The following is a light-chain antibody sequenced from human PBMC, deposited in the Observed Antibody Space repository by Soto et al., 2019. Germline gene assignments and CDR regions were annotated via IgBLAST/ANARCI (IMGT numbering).Light chain of an antibody. CDR1: QNIGNY. Sequence: EIVLTQSPATLSLSPGERATLSCRASQNIGNYLAWYQQKPGQTPRLLIYEASNRATGIPARFSGSGSGTDFTLTISSLEPEDFTIYYCQQRRSWPPTWAFGQGTKVEIK. J-gene: IGKJ1*01. V-gene: IGKV3-11*01. CDR3: QQRRSWPPTWA. CDR2: EAS.